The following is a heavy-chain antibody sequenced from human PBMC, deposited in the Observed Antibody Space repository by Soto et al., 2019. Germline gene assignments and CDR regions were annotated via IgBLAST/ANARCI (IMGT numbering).Heavy chain of an antibody. V-gene: IGHV1-18*01. J-gene: IGHJ4*02. CDR3: AADLDAGELWPQEDY. CDR1: GYTFTSYG. CDR2: ISAYNGNT. D-gene: IGHD3-16*01. Sequence: ASVKVSCKASGYTFTSYGISWVRQAPGQGLEWMGWISAYNGNTNYAQKLQDRVTMTTDTSTSTAYMELSSLRSEDTAVYYCAADLDAGELWPQEDYWGQGTLVTVSS.